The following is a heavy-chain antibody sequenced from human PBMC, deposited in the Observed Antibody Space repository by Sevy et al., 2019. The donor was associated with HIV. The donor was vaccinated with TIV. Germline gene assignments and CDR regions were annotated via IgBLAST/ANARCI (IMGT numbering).Heavy chain of an antibody. CDR3: ARSLCIAVADTYYFDY. CDR2: IDWDDDK. Sequence: SGPTLVNPTQTLTLTCTFSGFSLSTSGMCVSWIRQPPGKALEWLALIDWDDDKYYSTSLKTRLTISKDTSKNQVVLTMTNMDPVDTATYYCARSLCIAVADTYYFDYWGQGTLVTVSS. J-gene: IGHJ4*02. D-gene: IGHD6-19*01. V-gene: IGHV2-70*01. CDR1: GFSLSTSGMC.